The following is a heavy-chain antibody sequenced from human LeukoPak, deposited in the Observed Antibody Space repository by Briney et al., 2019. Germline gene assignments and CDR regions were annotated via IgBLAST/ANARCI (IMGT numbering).Heavy chain of an antibody. CDR3: ERVGTIYDSSGYYTYYFDY. J-gene: IGHJ4*02. V-gene: IGHV4-59*01. CDR2: IYYSGST. D-gene: IGHD3-22*01. CDR1: GGSISSYY. Sequence: SETLSLTCTVSGGSISSYYWSWIRQPPGKGLEWIGYIYYSGSTNYNPSLKSRVTISVDTSKNQFSLKLSSVTAADTAVYYCERVGTIYDSSGYYTYYFDYWGQGTLVTVSS.